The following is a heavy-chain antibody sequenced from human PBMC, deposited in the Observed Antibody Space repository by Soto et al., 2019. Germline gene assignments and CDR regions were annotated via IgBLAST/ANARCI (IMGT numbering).Heavy chain of an antibody. CDR1: GYTFTSYY. CDR2: INPSGGST. CDR3: ARDVGGYCSSTSCYTGGGGYYYGMDV. V-gene: IGHV1-46*04. J-gene: IGHJ6*02. D-gene: IGHD2-2*02. Sequence: QVQLVQSGAEVKKPGASVKVSCKASGYTFTSYYMHWVRQAPGQGLEWMGIINPSGGSTSYAQKLQGRVTMTRDTSTSTVYMELSSLRSEDTAVYYCARDVGGYCSSTSCYTGGGGYYYGMDVWGQGTTVTVSS.